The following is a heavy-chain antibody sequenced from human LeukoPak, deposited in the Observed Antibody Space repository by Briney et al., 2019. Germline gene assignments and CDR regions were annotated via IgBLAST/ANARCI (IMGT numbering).Heavy chain of an antibody. J-gene: IGHJ3*02. D-gene: IGHD4-23*01. CDR2: IYYSGST. Sequence: GSLRLSCAASGFAFSRLAMSWVRQAPGKGLEWIGSIYYSGSTYYNPSLKSRVTISVDTSKNQFSLKLSSVTAADTAVYYCASRYGGNRLGAFDIWGQGTMVTVSS. V-gene: IGHV4-38-2*01. CDR3: ASRYGGNRLGAFDI. CDR1: GFAFSRLA.